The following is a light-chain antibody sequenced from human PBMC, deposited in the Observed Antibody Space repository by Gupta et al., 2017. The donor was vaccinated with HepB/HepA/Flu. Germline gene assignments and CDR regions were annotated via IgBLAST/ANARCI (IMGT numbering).Light chain of an antibody. CDR2: WAS. V-gene: IGKV4-1*01. J-gene: IGKJ1*01. CDR3: QQYHSLPWT. Sequence: DIVMTQSPESLAVSLGERATINCKSSQSVLYSPNNKNYLAWFQQKPGQPPKLLIYWASTRESGVPDRFSGSGSGTDFTLTISSLQAEDVAVYFCQQYHSLPWTFGQGTKVEIK. CDR1: QSVLYSPNNKNY.